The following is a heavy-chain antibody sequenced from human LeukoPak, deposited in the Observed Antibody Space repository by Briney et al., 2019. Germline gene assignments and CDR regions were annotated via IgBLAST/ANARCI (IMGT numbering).Heavy chain of an antibody. J-gene: IGHJ4*02. CDR1: GGSISSSSYY. V-gene: IGHV4-39*02. Sequence: SETLSLTCTVSGGSISSSSYYWGWIRQPPGKGLEWIGSIYYSGSTYYNPSLKSRVTISVDTSKNQFSLKLSSVTAADTAVYYCAREFRSRGGDTYALDYWGQGTLVTVSS. D-gene: IGHD2-21*02. CDR2: IYYSGST. CDR3: AREFRSRGGDTYALDY.